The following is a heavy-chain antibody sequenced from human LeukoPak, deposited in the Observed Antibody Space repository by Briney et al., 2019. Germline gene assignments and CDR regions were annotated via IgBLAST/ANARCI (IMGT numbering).Heavy chain of an antibody. CDR2: INPNSGGT. CDR1: GYTFTGYY. Sequence: ASVKVSCKASGYTFTGYYMHWVRQAPGQGLEWMGWINPNSGGTNYAQKFQGRVTMTRDTSISTAYVELSRLTSDDTAVYYCARDNYYYCYGMDVWGQGTTVTVSS. V-gene: IGHV1-2*02. CDR3: ARDNYYYCYGMDV. J-gene: IGHJ6*02.